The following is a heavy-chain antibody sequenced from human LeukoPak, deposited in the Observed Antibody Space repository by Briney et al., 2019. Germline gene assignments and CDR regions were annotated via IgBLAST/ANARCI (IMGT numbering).Heavy chain of an antibody. CDR2: INPNSGGT. CDR1: GYTFTGYY. V-gene: IGHV1-2*02. CDR3: ARDLAAPTQGGFDI. J-gene: IGHJ3*02. Sequence: ASVKVSCKASGYTFTGYYMHWVRQAPGQGLEWMGWINPNSGGTNYAQKFQGRVTMTRDTSISTAYMELSRLRSDDTAVYYCARDLAAPTQGGFDIWGQGTMVTVSS. D-gene: IGHD6-6*01.